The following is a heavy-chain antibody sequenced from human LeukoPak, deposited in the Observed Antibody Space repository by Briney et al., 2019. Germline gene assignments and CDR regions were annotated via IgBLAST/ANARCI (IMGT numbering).Heavy chain of an antibody. CDR3: ARDPSSSWLDY. CDR1: GFTFSSYG. D-gene: IGHD6-13*01. CDR2: IWYDGSNK. Sequence: GGSLRLSCAASGFTFSSYGMHWVRQAPGKGLEWVAVIWYDGSNKYYADSVKGRFTIPRDNSKNTLYLQMNSLRAEDTAVYYCARDPSSSWLDYWGQGTLVTVSS. V-gene: IGHV3-33*01. J-gene: IGHJ4*02.